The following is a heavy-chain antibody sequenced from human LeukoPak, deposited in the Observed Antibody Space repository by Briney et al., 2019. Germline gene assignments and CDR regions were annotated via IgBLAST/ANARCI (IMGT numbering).Heavy chain of an antibody. D-gene: IGHD3-10*01. CDR2: INPNSGGT. V-gene: IGHV1-2*02. CDR1: GYTFTVYY. J-gene: IGHJ4*02. Sequence: ASVKVSCKASGYTFTVYYMHGVRQAPGQGLEWLEWINPNSGGTTYAQKFQGRVTINRDTSISTAYMELSRLRSDETAVYYCARVMVRGVKYFDYWGQGTLVTVSS. CDR3: ARVMVRGVKYFDY.